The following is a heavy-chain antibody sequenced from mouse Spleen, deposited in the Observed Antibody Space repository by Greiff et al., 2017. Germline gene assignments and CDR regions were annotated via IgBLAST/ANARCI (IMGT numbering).Heavy chain of an antibody. Sequence: QVQLQQSGPELVKPGASVKISCKASGYAFSSSWMNWVKQRPGKGLEWIGRIYPGDGDTNYNGKFKGKATLTADKSSSTAYMQLSSLTSEDSAVYYCARRATMITTGFDYWGQGTTLTVSS. CDR3: ARRATMITTGFDY. CDR2: IYPGDGDT. CDR1: GYAFSSSW. D-gene: IGHD2-4*01. J-gene: IGHJ2*01. V-gene: IGHV1-82*01.